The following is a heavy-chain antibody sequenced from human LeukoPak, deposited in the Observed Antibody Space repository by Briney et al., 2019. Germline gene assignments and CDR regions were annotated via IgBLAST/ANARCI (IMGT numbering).Heavy chain of an antibody. Sequence: SETLSLTCTVSGGSISSSSYYWGWIRQPPGKGLEWIGSIYYSGRTYYNPSLKSRVTISVDTSKNQFSLKLSSVTAADTAVYYCLVPHYDYWGQGTLVTVSS. J-gene: IGHJ4*02. D-gene: IGHD1-26*01. CDR1: GGSISSSSYY. CDR2: IYYSGRT. CDR3: LVPHYDY. V-gene: IGHV4-39*01.